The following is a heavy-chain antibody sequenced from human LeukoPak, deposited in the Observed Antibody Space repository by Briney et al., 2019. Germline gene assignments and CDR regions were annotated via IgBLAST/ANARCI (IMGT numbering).Heavy chain of an antibody. CDR1: GYSISSGYY. Sequence: PSETLSLTCTVSGYSISSGYYWGWIRQPPGKGLEWIGSIYHSGRTFYNPSLKSRVTISIDTSKNQFSLKLRPVTAADTAVYYCARDGNALWGQGTLVTVSS. D-gene: IGHD1-1*01. J-gene: IGHJ4*02. CDR2: IYHSGRT. V-gene: IGHV4-38-2*02. CDR3: ARDGNAL.